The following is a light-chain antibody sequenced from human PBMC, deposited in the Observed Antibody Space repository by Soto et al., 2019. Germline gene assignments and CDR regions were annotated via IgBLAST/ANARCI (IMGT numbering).Light chain of an antibody. Sequence: EIVMTQSPATLSVSPGERATLSCRASQSVNNYLAWYQQTPGQPPRLLIYGASSRATGIPDRFSGSGSGTDFTLTISRLEPEDFAVFYCQHYDSLPITFGQGTRLEIK. CDR1: QSVNNY. CDR2: GAS. V-gene: IGKV3-20*01. CDR3: QHYDSLPIT. J-gene: IGKJ5*01.